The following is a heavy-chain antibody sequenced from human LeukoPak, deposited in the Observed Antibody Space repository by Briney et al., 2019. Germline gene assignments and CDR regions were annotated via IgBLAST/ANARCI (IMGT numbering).Heavy chain of an antibody. CDR3: ARVSMYYYGSGSHFDH. V-gene: IGHV4-34*01. Sequence: SETLSLTCAVYGGSFSGYYWSWIRQPPGKGLEWIGEINHSGSTNYNPSLKSRVTISVDTSKNQFSLKLSSVTAADTAVYYCARVSMYYYGSGSHFDHWGQGTLVTVSS. D-gene: IGHD3-10*01. J-gene: IGHJ4*02. CDR2: INHSGST. CDR1: GGSFSGYY.